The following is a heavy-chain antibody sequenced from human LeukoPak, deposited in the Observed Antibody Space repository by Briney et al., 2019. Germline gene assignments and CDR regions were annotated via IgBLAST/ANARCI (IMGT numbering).Heavy chain of an antibody. J-gene: IGHJ4*02. CDR1: GYTFTGYY. CDR2: INPNSGGT. Sequence: ASVKVSCKASGYTFTGYYMHWVRQAPGQGLEWMGWINPNSGGTNYAQKFQGRVTMTRDTSISTAYMELSRLRSDDTAVYYCARPVFCSSTSRPFDYWGQGTLVTVSS. D-gene: IGHD2-2*01. V-gene: IGHV1-2*02. CDR3: ARPVFCSSTSRPFDY.